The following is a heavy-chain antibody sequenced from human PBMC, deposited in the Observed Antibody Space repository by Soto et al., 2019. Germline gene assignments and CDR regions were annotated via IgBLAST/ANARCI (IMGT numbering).Heavy chain of an antibody. CDR2: INPNSGGT. Sequence: ASVKVSCKASGYTFTGYYMHWVRQAPGQGLEWMGWINPNSGGTNYAQKFQGRVTMTRDTSISTAYMELSRLRSDDTAVYYCARDRGYYDSSGYYTNWFDPWGQGTLVTVS. D-gene: IGHD3-22*01. CDR1: GYTFTGYY. CDR3: ARDRGYYDSSGYYTNWFDP. J-gene: IGHJ5*02. V-gene: IGHV1-2*02.